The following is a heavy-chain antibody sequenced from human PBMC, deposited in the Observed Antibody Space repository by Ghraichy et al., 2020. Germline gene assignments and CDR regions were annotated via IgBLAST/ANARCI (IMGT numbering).Heavy chain of an antibody. CDR1: GFTFSNFA. CDR3: AQTSRARGVTNY. D-gene: IGHD3-10*01. CDR2: ISGGGSST. J-gene: IGHJ4*02. V-gene: IGHV3-23*01. Sequence: GGSLRLSCAASGFTFSNFAMSWVRQAPGKGLEWVSGISGGGSSTYYADSVKGRLTLSRDNSNNPLYLQMTSLSAEDTAVYYCAQTSRARGVTNYWGQGTLVTVSS.